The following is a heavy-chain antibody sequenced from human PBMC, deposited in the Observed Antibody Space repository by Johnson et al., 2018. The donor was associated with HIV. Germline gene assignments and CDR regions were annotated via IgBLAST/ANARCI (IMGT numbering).Heavy chain of an antibody. CDR3: AKDQGDSVSYLVGASDI. CDR2: ISGSGGST. J-gene: IGHJ3*02. V-gene: IGHV3-23*04. D-gene: IGHD1-26*01. Sequence: VQLVESGGGVVRPGGSLRLSCAASGFTFDDYGMTWVRQVPGKGLEWVSGISGSGGSTYYADTVTGRLTLYRDNSKNTLYLQMNSLRAEDTAVYYCAKDQGDSVSYLVGASDIWGQGTMVTVSS. CDR1: GFTFDDYG.